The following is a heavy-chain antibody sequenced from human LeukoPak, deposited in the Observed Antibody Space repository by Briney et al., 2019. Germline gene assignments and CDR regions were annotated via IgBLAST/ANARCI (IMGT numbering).Heavy chain of an antibody. Sequence: ASVKVSCKASGYTFTSYDINWVRQATGQGLEWMGWMNPNSGNTGYAQKFQGRVTMTRDMSTNTVYMDLSSLRSEDTAIYYCARSHLWSSSLDYWGQGALVTVSS. V-gene: IGHV1-8*02. J-gene: IGHJ4*02. CDR2: MNPNSGNT. CDR1: GYTFTSYD. CDR3: ARSHLWSSSLDY. D-gene: IGHD5-18*01.